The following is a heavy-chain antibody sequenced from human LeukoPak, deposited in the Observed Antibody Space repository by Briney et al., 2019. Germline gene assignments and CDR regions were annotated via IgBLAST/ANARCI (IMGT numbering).Heavy chain of an antibody. CDR1: GFTFSSYA. D-gene: IGHD4-17*01. V-gene: IGHV3-23*01. Sequence: GGSLRLSCAASGFTFSSYAMSWVRQAPGKGLEWVSAISGSGGSTYYADSVKGRFTISRDNSKSTLYLQMNSLRAEDTAVYYCAKPLSLHDYGVIDAFDIWGQGTMVTVSS. CDR3: AKPLSLHDYGVIDAFDI. J-gene: IGHJ3*02. CDR2: ISGSGGST.